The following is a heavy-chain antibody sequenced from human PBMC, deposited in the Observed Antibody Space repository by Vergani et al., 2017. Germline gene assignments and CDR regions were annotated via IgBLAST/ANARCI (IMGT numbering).Heavy chain of an antibody. D-gene: IGHD3-22*01. CDR1: GYTFTSYY. Sequence: QVQLVQSGAEVKKPGASVKVSCKASGYTFTSYYIHWVRQAPGQGLEWMGIINPSGGSTSYAQKFQGRVTMTRDTSTSTVYMELSSLRSEDTAVYYCARMYYYDSSGYSEGEDYWGQGTLVTVSS. J-gene: IGHJ4*02. CDR2: INPSGGST. V-gene: IGHV1-46*01. CDR3: ARMYYYDSSGYSEGEDY.